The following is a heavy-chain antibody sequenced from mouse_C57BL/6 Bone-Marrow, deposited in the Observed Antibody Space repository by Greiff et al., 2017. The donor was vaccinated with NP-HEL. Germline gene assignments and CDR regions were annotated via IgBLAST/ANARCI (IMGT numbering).Heavy chain of an antibody. J-gene: IGHJ2*01. CDR1: GYTFTSSW. V-gene: IGHV1-64*01. Sequence: VQLPQPGAELVKPGASVKLSCKASGYTFTSSWMPWVKQRPGPGLEWIGMIHPNSGSTNSTEKFQSKATLTVDTSSNPPYMHLSSLTSEDAAVDCCARVYYFDYWGQGTTLTVSA. CDR2: IHPNSGST. CDR3: ARVYYFDY.